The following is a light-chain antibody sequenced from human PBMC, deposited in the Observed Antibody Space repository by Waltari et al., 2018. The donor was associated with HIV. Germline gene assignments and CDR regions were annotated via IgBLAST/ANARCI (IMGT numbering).Light chain of an antibody. CDR3: SSYGDSLRVL. J-gene: IGLJ3*02. CDR1: SSDIGAYYS. CDR2: EVT. V-gene: IGLV2-8*01. Sequence: QSALTQPPSASGSLGQSVTIPCTGSSSDIGAYYSVALFQQHPRSAPKLLLYEVTRRPSTFSDRFSGSRSGSTAFLTVAGLQPDDEATYFCSSYGDSLRVLFGGGTNVTVL.